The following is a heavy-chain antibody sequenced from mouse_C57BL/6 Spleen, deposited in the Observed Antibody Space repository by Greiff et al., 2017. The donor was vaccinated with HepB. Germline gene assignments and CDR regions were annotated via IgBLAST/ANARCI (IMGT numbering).Heavy chain of an antibody. V-gene: IGHV1-82*01. CDR2: IYPGDGDT. Sequence: VQLQQSGPELVKPGASVKISCKASGYAFSSSWMNWVKQRPGKGLEWIGRIYPGDGDTNYNWKFKGKATLTADKSSSTAYMQLSSLTSEDSAVYFCVTVYYYAMDYWGQGTSVTVSS. CDR1: GYAFSSSW. CDR3: VTVYYYAMDY. J-gene: IGHJ4*01. D-gene: IGHD2-10*02.